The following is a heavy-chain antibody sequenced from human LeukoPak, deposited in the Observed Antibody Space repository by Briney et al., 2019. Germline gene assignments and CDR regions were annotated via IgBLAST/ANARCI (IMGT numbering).Heavy chain of an antibody. J-gene: IGHJ4*02. Sequence: SETLSLTCTVSGGSIRSDYWSWIRQPPGKGLEWIGYISYSGSTNYNPSLKSRVTISVDTSKNQFSLNLSSVTAADTAVYSCARAQRYSYGYFDYWGQGSLVTVSS. CDR3: ARAQRYSYGYFDY. V-gene: IGHV4-59*08. CDR1: GGSIRSDY. D-gene: IGHD5-18*01. CDR2: ISYSGST.